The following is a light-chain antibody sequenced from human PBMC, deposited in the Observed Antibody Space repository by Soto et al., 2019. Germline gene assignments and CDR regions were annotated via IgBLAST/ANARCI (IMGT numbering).Light chain of an antibody. CDR1: QDISNY. V-gene: IGKV1-33*01. CDR3: QQYDNLPYT. J-gene: IGKJ2*01. Sequence: DVQKTKCPSSLSASVGDRVTITCQASQDISNYLNWYQQKPGKAPKLLIYDASNLETGVPSRFSGSGSGTDFTFTISSLQPEDIATYYCQQYDNLPYTFGQGTKLEIK. CDR2: DAS.